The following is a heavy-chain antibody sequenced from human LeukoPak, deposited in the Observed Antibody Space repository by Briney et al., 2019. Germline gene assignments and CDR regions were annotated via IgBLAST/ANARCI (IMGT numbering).Heavy chain of an antibody. CDR3: AAYSGSNRGLDY. CDR2: NIPIFGTA. J-gene: IGHJ4*02. V-gene: IGHV1-69*13. CDR1: GGTFSSYA. Sequence: ASVKVSCTASGGTFSSYAISWVRQAPGQGLEWMGGNIPIFGTANYAQKFQGRVTITADESTSTAYMELSSLRSEDTAVYYCAAYSGSNRGLDYWGQGTLVTVSS. D-gene: IGHD1-26*01.